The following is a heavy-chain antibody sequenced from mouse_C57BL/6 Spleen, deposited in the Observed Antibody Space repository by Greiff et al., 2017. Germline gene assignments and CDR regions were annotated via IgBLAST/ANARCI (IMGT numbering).Heavy chain of an antibody. D-gene: IGHD2-4*01. CDR2: IYPSDSET. CDR3: AICDCDGEAY. Sequence: VQLQQPGAELVMPGSSVKLSCKASGYTFTSYCLQWVKQRPGQGLEWIGYIYPSDSETHYNPKFQGKSTLTVDKSSSTAYMQLSSLTSEDSAVYYCAICDCDGEAYWGQGTLVTVYA. V-gene: IGHV1-61*01. CDR1: GYTFTSYC. J-gene: IGHJ3*01.